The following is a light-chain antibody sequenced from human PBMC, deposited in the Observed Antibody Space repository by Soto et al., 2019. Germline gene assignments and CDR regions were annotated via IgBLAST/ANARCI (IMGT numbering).Light chain of an antibody. Sequence: QSALTQPRSVSGSPGQSVTISCTGTSSDVGGYNYVSWYQQHPGKATKLMIYDVSKRPSGVPDRFSGSKSGNTASLTISGLQAEDEADYYCCSYAGSYSVVFGGVTKVTVL. CDR3: CSYAGSYSVV. CDR1: SSDVGGYNY. V-gene: IGLV2-11*01. CDR2: DVS. J-gene: IGLJ2*01.